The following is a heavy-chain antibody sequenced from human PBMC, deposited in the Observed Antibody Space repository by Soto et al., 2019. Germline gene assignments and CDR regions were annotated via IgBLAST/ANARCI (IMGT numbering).Heavy chain of an antibody. CDR2: IYYSGST. Sequence: SETLSLTCTVSGGSISSSSYYWGWIRQPPGKGLEWIGSIYYSGSTYYNPSLKSRVTISVDTSKNQFSLKLSSVTAADTAVYYCARPSNWNYYFDYWGQGTLVTVSS. D-gene: IGHD1-7*01. CDR1: GGSISSSSYY. CDR3: ARPSNWNYYFDY. V-gene: IGHV4-39*01. J-gene: IGHJ4*02.